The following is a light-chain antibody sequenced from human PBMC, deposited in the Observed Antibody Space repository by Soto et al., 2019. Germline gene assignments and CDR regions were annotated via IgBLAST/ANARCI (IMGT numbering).Light chain of an antibody. V-gene: IGKV1-39*01. CDR3: QQNFSPLLS. J-gene: IGKJ4*01. CDR2: GAS. Sequence: DIQMTQSPSSLSASVGDRVTITCRASQTIYDYVTWSQRRPGKAPKVLIYGASTLQSGVPARFSGSGSGTEFTLTITNFQPEDFATCYCQQNFSPLLSVGGGTKVDIK. CDR1: QTIYDY.